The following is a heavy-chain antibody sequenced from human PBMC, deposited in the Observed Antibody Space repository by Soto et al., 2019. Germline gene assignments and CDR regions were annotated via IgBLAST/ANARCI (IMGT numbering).Heavy chain of an antibody. Sequence: PGGSLRLSCTPSGFIFSDYSMNWVRQAAGKGLEWISYITTASSTMYYADSVKGRFTISRDNAKNSLYLQMNSLRDEDTAVYYCARDSSGRQYYGMDVWGQGTTVTVSS. CDR3: ARDSSGRQYYGMDV. CDR2: ITTASSTM. V-gene: IGHV3-48*02. CDR1: GFIFSDYS. J-gene: IGHJ6*02. D-gene: IGHD3-22*01.